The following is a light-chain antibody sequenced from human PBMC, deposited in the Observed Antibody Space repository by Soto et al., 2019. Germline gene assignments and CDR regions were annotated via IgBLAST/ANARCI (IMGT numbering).Light chain of an antibody. CDR3: QQYNSYPHT. CDR2: KAS. J-gene: IGKJ2*01. Sequence: DIQVTQSPSTLSASVGDRVIITCRASQRISSWLAWYQQKPGKAPKLLIYKASDLESGVPSRFSGSGSGTEFTLTISSLQPDDFATYYCQQYNSYPHTFGQGTKLEIK. CDR1: QRISSW. V-gene: IGKV1-5*03.